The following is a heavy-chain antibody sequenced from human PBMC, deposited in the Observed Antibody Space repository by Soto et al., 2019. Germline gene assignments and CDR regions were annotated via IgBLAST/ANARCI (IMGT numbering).Heavy chain of an antibody. CDR2: ISNIGTYT. V-gene: IGHV3-11*05. J-gene: IGHJ3*02. CDR1: TFTFSDYY. D-gene: IGHD3-22*01. CDR3: ARVRSGRVEAFDI. Sequence: QVQLVESGGGLVKPGGSLRLSCAASTFTFSDYYMTWIRQAPGKGLEWLSYISNIGTYTNYADSVKGRFTISRDNAKNSLYLQLNSLRAEDTAVYYCARVRSGRVEAFDIWGQGTVVTVSS.